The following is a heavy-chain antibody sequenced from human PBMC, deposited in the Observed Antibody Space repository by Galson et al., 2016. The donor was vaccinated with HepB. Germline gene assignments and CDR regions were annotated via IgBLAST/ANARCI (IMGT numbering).Heavy chain of an antibody. V-gene: IGHV3-9*01. D-gene: IGHD3-16*01. CDR3: AKDRCNLNYYQSFGMVV. CDR1: GFIFDDYA. Sequence: SLRLSCAASGFIFDDYAMSWVRQTPEKGLEWVSSISSNSRTIDYSDSVKGRFTIFRDNADNSLHLQMNSLKTEDTALYYCAKDRCNLNYYQSFGMVVWGQGTTVTVSS. J-gene: IGHJ6*02. CDR2: ISSNSRTI.